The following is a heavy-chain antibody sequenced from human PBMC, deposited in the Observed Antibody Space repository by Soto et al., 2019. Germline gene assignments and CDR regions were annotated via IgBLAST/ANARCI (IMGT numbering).Heavy chain of an antibody. D-gene: IGHD3-22*01. V-gene: IGHV3-53*01. CDR2: IYSGGST. J-gene: IGHJ5*02. CDR3: AREWREYYYDSSGYFRS. CDR1: GFTLRNYA. Sequence: GGSLRLSCEASGFTLRNYAMTWIRQAPGKGLDWVSVIYSGGSTYYADSVKGRFTISRDNSKNTLYLQMNSLRAEDTAVYYCAREWREYYYDSSGYFRSWGQGTLVTVSS.